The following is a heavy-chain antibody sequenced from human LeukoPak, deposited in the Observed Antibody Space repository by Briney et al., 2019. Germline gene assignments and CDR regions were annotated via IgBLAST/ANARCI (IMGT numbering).Heavy chain of an antibody. D-gene: IGHD3-22*01. CDR1: GGTFSSYA. CDR2: IIPICGTA. V-gene: IGHV1-69*05. CDR3: ARSPMGDYDSSGYY. Sequence: GSSVKVSCKASGGTFSSYAISWLRQAPRQGLEWMGRIIPICGTANYAQKFQGRVTITTDESTSTAYMELSSLRSEDTAVYYCARSPMGDYDSSGYYWGQGTLVTVSS. J-gene: IGHJ4*02.